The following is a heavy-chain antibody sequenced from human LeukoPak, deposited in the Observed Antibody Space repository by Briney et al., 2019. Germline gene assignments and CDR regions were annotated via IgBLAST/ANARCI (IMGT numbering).Heavy chain of an antibody. J-gene: IGHJ4*02. Sequence: PGGSLRLSCAASGFTFNPFTMHWVRQAPGKGLEWVALISYDGSNTYYGVSVKGRFTISRDNSKNTLYLQMNSLRAEDTAVYYCAKVTYDFWSGYIDYWGQGTLVTVSS. CDR2: ISYDGSNT. V-gene: IGHV3-30*18. CDR1: GFTFNPFT. CDR3: AKVTYDFWSGYIDY. D-gene: IGHD3-3*01.